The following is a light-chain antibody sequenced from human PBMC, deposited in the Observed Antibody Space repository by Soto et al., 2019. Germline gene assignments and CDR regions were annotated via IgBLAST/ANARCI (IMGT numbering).Light chain of an antibody. J-gene: IGLJ1*01. Sequence: QSVLTQPPSVSGAPGQRVTISCTGSSSNIGAGYDVHWYQQLPGTAPKLLIYGNINRPSGVPDRFSGSQSGTSASLAITGLQAEDEADYYCQSYDSSLSGYVFGTGTKRTVL. CDR2: GNI. CDR1: SSNIGAGYD. CDR3: QSYDSSLSGYV. V-gene: IGLV1-40*01.